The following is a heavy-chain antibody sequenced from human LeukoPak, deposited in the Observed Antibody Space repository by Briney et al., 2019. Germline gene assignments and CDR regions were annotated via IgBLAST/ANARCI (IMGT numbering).Heavy chain of an antibody. CDR3: AKERAYYDFWSGYWFDP. V-gene: IGHV3-30*02. Sequence: PGGSLRLSRAASGFTFSSYGMHWVRQAPGKGLEWVAFIRYDGSNKYYADSVKGRFTISRDNSKNTLYLQMNSLRAEDTAVYYCAKERAYYDFWSGYWFDPWGQGTLVTVSS. CDR2: IRYDGSNK. D-gene: IGHD3-3*01. CDR1: GFTFSSYG. J-gene: IGHJ5*02.